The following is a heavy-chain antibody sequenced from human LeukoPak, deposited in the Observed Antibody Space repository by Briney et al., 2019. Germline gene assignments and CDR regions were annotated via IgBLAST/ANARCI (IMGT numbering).Heavy chain of an antibody. D-gene: IGHD3-3*01. CDR1: GFTFSSYG. Sequence: PGGSLRLSCAASGFTFSSYGMHWVRQAPGKGLEWVAVISYDGSNKYYADSVKGRFTISRDNAKNSLYLQMNSLRAEDTAVYYCARAHYDFWSGGINWFDPWGQGTLVTVSS. CDR2: ISYDGSNK. CDR3: ARAHYDFWSGGINWFDP. V-gene: IGHV3-30*03. J-gene: IGHJ5*02.